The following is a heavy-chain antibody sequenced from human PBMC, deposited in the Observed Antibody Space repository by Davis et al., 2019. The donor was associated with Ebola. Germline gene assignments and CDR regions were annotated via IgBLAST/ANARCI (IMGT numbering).Heavy chain of an antibody. CDR1: GFTFSNAW. CDR2: IKSKPDGGTT. J-gene: IGHJ4*02. Sequence: GESLKISCAASGFTFSNAWMSWVRQAPGKGLEWVGRIKSKPDGGTTDYAAPVKGRFTISRDDSKNTLYLQMNSLKTEDTAVYYCTTEGYYDFWSGYYFGDYWGQGTLVTVSS. V-gene: IGHV3-15*01. CDR3: TTEGYYDFWSGYYFGDY. D-gene: IGHD3-3*01.